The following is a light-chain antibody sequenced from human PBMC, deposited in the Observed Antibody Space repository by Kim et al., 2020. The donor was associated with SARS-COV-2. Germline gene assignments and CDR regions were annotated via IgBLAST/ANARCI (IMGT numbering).Light chain of an antibody. V-gene: IGKV1-27*01. Sequence: AYVGDRVPITCRASRGISNYLTWNQQKPGKVPRLMIYGTSTLQSGVPFRFRGSGSGTDFTLTITSLQPEDVATYYCQKYDSGPYTFGQGTKLEI. CDR2: GTS. J-gene: IGKJ2*01. CDR3: QKYDSGPYT. CDR1: RGISNY.